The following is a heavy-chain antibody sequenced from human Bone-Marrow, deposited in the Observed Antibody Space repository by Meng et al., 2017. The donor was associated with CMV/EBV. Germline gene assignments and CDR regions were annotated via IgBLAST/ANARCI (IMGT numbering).Heavy chain of an antibody. CDR2: ILYDGSNK. D-gene: IGHD1-7*01. J-gene: IGHJ6*02. CDR1: GFTFSSYG. Sequence: GGSLRLSCAASGFTFSSYGMHWVRQAPGKGLEWVAFILYDGSNKYYADSVKGRFTISRDNSKNTLYLQMNSLRAEDTAVYYCAKARGNWNYEGGMDVWGQGTTVTVSS. CDR3: AKARGNWNYEGGMDV. V-gene: IGHV3-30*02.